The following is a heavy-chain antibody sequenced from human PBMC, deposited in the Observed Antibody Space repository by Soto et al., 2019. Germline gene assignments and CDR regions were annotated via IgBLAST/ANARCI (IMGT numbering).Heavy chain of an antibody. CDR2: ISGSGGST. J-gene: IGHJ6*03. V-gene: IGHV3-23*01. CDR1: GFTFSSYA. Sequence: GGSLRLSCAASGFTFSSYAMSWVRQAPGKGLEWVSAISGSGGSTYYADSVKGRFTISRDNSKNTLYLQMNSLRAEDTAVYYCAKDARGYSGYDYYYYMDVWGKGTTVTVSS. CDR3: AKDARGYSGYDYYYYMDV. D-gene: IGHD5-12*01.